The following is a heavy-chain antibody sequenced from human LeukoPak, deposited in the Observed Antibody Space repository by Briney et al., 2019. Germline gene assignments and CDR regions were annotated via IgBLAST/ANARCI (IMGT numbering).Heavy chain of an antibody. V-gene: IGHV3-21*01. CDR1: GFTFSSYS. D-gene: IGHD2-15*01. J-gene: IGHJ4*02. CDR2: ISSSSSYI. Sequence: GGSLRLSCAASGFTFSSYSMNWVRQAPGKGLEWVSSISSSSSYIYYADSVKGRFTISRDNAKNSLYLQMNSPRAEDTAVYYCARDYCSGGSCYGYAFDYWGQGTLVTVSS. CDR3: ARDYCSGGSCYGYAFDY.